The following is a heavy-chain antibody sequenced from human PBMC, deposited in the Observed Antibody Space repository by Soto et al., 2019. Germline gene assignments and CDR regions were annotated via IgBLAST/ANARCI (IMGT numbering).Heavy chain of an antibody. D-gene: IGHD3-10*01. Sequence: SETLSLTCAVSGGSISSSNWWNWVRQPPGKGLEWIGEIYQIGSTNYNPSLKSRVTMSVDKSKNQFSLNLSSVTAADTAVYYCGRDRLIRGVLDVWGQGTPVTVPS. J-gene: IGHJ6*02. CDR1: GGSISSSNW. V-gene: IGHV4-4*02. CDR2: IYQIGST. CDR3: GRDRLIRGVLDV.